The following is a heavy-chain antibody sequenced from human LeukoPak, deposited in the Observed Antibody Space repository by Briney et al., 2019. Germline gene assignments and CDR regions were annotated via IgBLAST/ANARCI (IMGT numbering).Heavy chain of an antibody. CDR3: ARRSGIAVAGAFDY. D-gene: IGHD6-19*01. CDR2: IYDNGST. Sequence: PSETLSLTCAVSGGSISRSNWWSWVRQSPGKGLEWIGEIYDNGSTNYNPSLKSRVTISVDKSKNQFSLKLSSVTAADTAVYYCARRSGIAVAGAFDYWGQGTLVTVSS. V-gene: IGHV4-4*02. CDR1: GGSISRSNW. J-gene: IGHJ4*02.